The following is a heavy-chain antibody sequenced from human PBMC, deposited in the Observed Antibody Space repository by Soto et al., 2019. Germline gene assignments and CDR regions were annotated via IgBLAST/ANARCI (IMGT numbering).Heavy chain of an antibody. CDR3: ARDFAGRGPFDP. CDR1: NVSITSSY. D-gene: IGHD1-26*01. CDR2: VYYSGTT. V-gene: IGHV4-59*01. Sequence: QVQLQESGPGLVKPSETLSLTCRVSNVSITSSYWNWIRQTPGKGLEWIGFVYYSGTTKYNPSLKSRVSISIDTSKNEFALRLTSVTTADTGVYFCARDFAGRGPFDPWGQGTLVTVSS. J-gene: IGHJ5*01.